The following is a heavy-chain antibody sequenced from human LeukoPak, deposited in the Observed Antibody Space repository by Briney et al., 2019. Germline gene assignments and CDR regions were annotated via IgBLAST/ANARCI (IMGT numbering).Heavy chain of an antibody. CDR3: AKALFPTYSGSYFDY. D-gene: IGHD1-26*01. J-gene: IGHJ4*02. V-gene: IGHV3-23*01. CDR2: ISGSGGST. Sequence: GGSLRLSCAASGFTFSSYPMSWVRQAPGKGLEWVSAISGSGGSTYYADSVKGRFTISRDNSKNTLYLQMNSLRAEDTAVYYCAKALFPTYSGSYFDYWGQGTLVTVSS. CDR1: GFTFSSYP.